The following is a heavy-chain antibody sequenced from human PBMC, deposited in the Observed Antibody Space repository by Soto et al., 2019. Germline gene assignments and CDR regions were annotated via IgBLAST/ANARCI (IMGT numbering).Heavy chain of an antibody. D-gene: IGHD3-9*01. J-gene: IGHJ3*02. CDR3: VKDAKYFDWSHAFDI. V-gene: IGHV3-30*18. CDR2: ISYDGSNK. CDR1: GFTFSSYG. Sequence: LRLSCAASGFTFSSYGMHWVRQAPGKGLEWVAVISYDGSNKYYADSVKGRFTISRDNSKNTLYLQMNSLRAEDTAVYYCVKDAKYFDWSHAFDIWGQGTMVTVSS.